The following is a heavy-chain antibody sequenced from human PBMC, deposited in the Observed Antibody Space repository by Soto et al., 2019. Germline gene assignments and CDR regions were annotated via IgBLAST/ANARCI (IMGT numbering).Heavy chain of an antibody. V-gene: IGHV3-23*01. Sequence: EVQLLESGGDLVQPGGSLRLSCAASGFTFTNYAMTWVRQAPGKGLEWVSTISGGGSITYYADSLKGRFTISRDNSKNTLYLQINILRAEDTAVYYCAKTIRGGYSSSWYYFDYWGQGTLVTVSS. J-gene: IGHJ4*02. CDR3: AKTIRGGYSSSWYYFDY. CDR2: ISGGGSIT. D-gene: IGHD6-13*01. CDR1: GFTFTNYA.